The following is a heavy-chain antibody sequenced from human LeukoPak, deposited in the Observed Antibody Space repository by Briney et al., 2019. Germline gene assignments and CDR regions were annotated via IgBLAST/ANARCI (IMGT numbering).Heavy chain of an antibody. V-gene: IGHV4-59*01. Sequence: SETLSLTCTVSGGSISSYYWSWIRQPPGKGLEWIGYIYYSGSTNYNPSLKSRVTISVDTSKNQFSLKLSSVTAADTAVYYCARGHYDFWSGYYYYMDVWGKGTTVTVSS. D-gene: IGHD3-3*01. CDR1: GGSISSYY. J-gene: IGHJ6*03. CDR2: IYYSGST. CDR3: ARGHYDFWSGYYYYMDV.